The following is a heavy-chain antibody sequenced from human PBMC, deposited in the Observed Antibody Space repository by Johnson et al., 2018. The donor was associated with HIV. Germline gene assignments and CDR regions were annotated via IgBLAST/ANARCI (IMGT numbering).Heavy chain of an antibody. CDR2: ISSSGSTI. CDR1: GFTVSSNY. J-gene: IGHJ3*02. Sequence: QVQLVESGGGLVQPGGSLRLSCAASGFTVSSNYMSWIRQAPGQGLEWVSYISSSGSTIYYADSVTGRFTISRDNSKTTLYLQMNNLGVEDTAVYYCARGPGGGEDALDIWGQGTMVTVSS. CDR3: ARGPGGGEDALDI. D-gene: IGHD3-16*01. V-gene: IGHV3-11*04.